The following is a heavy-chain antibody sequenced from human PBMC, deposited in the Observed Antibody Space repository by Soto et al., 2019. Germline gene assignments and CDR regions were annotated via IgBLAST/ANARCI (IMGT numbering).Heavy chain of an antibody. V-gene: IGHV3-30-3*01. CDR2: ISYDGSNK. D-gene: IGHD2-2*02. Sequence: VAVISYDGSNKYYADSVKGRFTISRDNSKNTLYLQMNSLRAEDTAVYYCAREIVVVPAATPFYGMDVWGQGTTVTVSS. CDR3: AREIVVVPAATPFYGMDV. J-gene: IGHJ6*02.